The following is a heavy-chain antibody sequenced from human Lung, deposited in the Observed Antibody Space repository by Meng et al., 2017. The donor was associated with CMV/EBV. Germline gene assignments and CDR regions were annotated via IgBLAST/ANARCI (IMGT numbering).Heavy chain of an antibody. D-gene: IGHD3-22*01. CDR1: GFSIRSTGVG. V-gene: IGHV2-5*02. J-gene: IGHJ4*02. CDR2: IYWDDDK. CDR3: AHESSGTYFDY. Sequence: LAVVCPLVLKTPQAHTLTLIFSGFSIRSTGVGVGWMRQPPGKALEWLALIYWDDDKSYSPSLKSRPTITKDASKNQVVLTMTNMDPVDTATYYCAHESSGTYFDYWGQGTLVTVSS.